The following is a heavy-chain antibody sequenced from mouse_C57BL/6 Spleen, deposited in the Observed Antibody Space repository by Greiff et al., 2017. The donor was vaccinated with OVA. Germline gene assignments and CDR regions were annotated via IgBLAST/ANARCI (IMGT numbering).Heavy chain of an antibody. CDR2: IDPSDSYT. V-gene: IGHV1-69*01. J-gene: IGHJ2*01. Sequence: QVQLQQSGAELVMPGASVKLSCKASGYTFTSYWMHWVKQRPGQGLEWIGEIDPSDSYTNYNQKFKGKSTLTVDKSSSTAYMQLSSLTSEDSAVYYCAKTYSNYVYYFDYWGQGTTLTVSS. CDR3: AKTYSNYVYYFDY. CDR1: GYTFTSYW. D-gene: IGHD2-5*01.